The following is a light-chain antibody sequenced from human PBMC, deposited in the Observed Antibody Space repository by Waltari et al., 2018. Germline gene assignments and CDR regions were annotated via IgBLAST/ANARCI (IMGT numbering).Light chain of an antibody. Sequence: QSVLTQPPSASGTPGQRVTISCSGRAPNLGGNVVTWSQQFPGKAPKLVIYRNDQRPSGVPDRFSGSKSGTSASLAISGLQSEDEADYYCAAWDDSPNGHWVFGGGTKVTVL. CDR1: APNLGGNV. J-gene: IGLJ3*02. CDR3: AAWDDSPNGHWV. CDR2: RND. V-gene: IGLV1-44*01.